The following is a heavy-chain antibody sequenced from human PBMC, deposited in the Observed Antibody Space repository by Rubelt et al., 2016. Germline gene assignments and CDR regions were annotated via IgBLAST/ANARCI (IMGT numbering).Heavy chain of an antibody. D-gene: IGHD3-9*01. J-gene: IGHJ6*02. CDR3: ARDLNSGNFDWLLSEKPYYYYYGMDV. CDR2: ISSSSSTI. V-gene: IGHV3-48*04. Sequence: VSYISSSSSTIYYADSVKGRFTISRDNAKNSLYLQMNSLRAEDTAVYYCARDLNSGNFDWLLSEKPYYYYYGMDVWGQGTTVTVSS.